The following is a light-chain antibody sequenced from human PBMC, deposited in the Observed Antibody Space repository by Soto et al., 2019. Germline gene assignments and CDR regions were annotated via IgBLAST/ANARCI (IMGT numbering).Light chain of an antibody. J-gene: IGKJ1*01. CDR3: QLYST. V-gene: IGKV3-20*01. CDR1: QSVGSNS. Sequence: EIVLTQSPGTLSLSPGERATLSCRASQSVGSNSLAWYQQTPGQAPRLLIFGASRRATGIPDSFSGSGSGTDFTLTLSRLEPEYFAVYYCQLYSTFGQGTKVEIK. CDR2: GAS.